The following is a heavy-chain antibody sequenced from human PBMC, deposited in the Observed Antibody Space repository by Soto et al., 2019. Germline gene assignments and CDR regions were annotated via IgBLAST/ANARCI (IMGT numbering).Heavy chain of an antibody. CDR1: GVTFNNSA. Sequence: GASVKVSCKASGVTFNNSAFSWVRQAPGQGLEWMGGFLPLFGTTNHAQKFQGRLSITADESTSTAYMHLSSQRSEDTAIYYCARDHRDYDSSAYQCQFRGQRTLVAVSS. D-gene: IGHD3-22*01. CDR3: ARDHRDYDSSAYQCQF. V-gene: IGHV1-69*13. J-gene: IGHJ4*02. CDR2: FLPLFGTT.